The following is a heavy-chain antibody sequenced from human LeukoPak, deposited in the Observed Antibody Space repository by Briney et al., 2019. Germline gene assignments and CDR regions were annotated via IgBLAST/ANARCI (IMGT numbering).Heavy chain of an antibody. CDR2: INHSGST. Sequence: SETLSLTCTVSGDSISTSSYYWGWIRQPPGKGLEWLGEINHSGSTNYNPSLKSRVTISVDTSKNQFSLKLSSVTAADTAVYYCAISPVLRFLEWLPSFDYWGQGTLVTVSS. V-gene: IGHV4-39*07. J-gene: IGHJ4*02. D-gene: IGHD3-3*01. CDR1: GDSISTSSYY. CDR3: AISPVLRFLEWLPSFDY.